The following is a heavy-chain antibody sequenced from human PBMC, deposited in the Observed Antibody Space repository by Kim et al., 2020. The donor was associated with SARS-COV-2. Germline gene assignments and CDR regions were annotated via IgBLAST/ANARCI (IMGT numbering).Heavy chain of an antibody. CDR1: GFTFSSYA. D-gene: IGHD2-15*01. CDR3: ATIGGVVVAAYSHDY. V-gene: IGHV3-23*01. CDR2: ISGSGGST. J-gene: IGHJ4*02. Sequence: GGSLRLSCAASGFTFSSYAMSWVRQAPGKGLEWVSAISGSGGSTYYADSVKGRFTISRDNSKNTLYLQMNSLRAEDTAVYYCATIGGVVVAAYSHDYWGQGTLVTVSS.